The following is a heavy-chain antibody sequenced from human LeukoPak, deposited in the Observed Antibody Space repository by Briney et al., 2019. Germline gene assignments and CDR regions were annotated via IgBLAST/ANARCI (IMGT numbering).Heavy chain of an antibody. CDR3: ARDSPAYCTNGNCRNWYFDL. D-gene: IGHD2-8*01. V-gene: IGHV4/OR15-8*02. CDR2: IHHSGKS. Sequence: PSETLSLTCAVSGGSISGSNWWDWVRQPPGKGLEWIGEIHHSGKSNYNPSLKSRVTLSIDKSTNQFSLKLSSVTAADTAMYYCARDSPAYCTNGNCRNWYFDLWGRGTLVTVSS. J-gene: IGHJ2*01. CDR1: GGSISGSNW.